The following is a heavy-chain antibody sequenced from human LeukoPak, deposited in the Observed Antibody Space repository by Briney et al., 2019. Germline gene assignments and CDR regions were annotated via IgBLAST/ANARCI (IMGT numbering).Heavy chain of an antibody. CDR1: GYSFSTFD. CDR3: ARVEGRAVTTPIVGYYYYGMDV. J-gene: IGHJ6*02. CDR2: INPSGGST. D-gene: IGHD4-11*01. Sequence: ASVKVSCKASGYSFSTFDINWVRQAPGQGLEWMGIINPSGGSTSYAQKFQGRVTMTRDTSTSTVYMELSSLRSEDTAVYYCARVEGRAVTTPIVGYYYYGMDVWGQGTTVTVSS. V-gene: IGHV1-46*01.